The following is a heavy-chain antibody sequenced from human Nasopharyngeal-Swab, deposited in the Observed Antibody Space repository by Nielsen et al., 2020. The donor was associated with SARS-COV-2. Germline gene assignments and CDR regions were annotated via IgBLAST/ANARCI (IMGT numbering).Heavy chain of an antibody. J-gene: IGHJ4*02. CDR2: IKQGGTQQ. D-gene: IGHD2-2*01. V-gene: IGHV3-7*01. CDR3: TRYCSTTSCPRGFDY. Sequence: WIRQPPGKGLEWVAHIKQGGTQQYYVDSVKGRFTISRDNAKNSLYLQMNSLRADDTAVYYRTRYCSTTSCPRGFDYWGQGTLVTVSS.